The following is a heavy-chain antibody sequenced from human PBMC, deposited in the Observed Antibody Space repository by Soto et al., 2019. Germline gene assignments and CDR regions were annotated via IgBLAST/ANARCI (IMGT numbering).Heavy chain of an antibody. V-gene: IGHV3-20*04. CDR3: AKSQSPMVRGVIEAFDY. D-gene: IGHD3-10*01. Sequence: EVQLVESGGAVVRPGGSLRLSCVASGFTFDDYGMTWVRQAPGKGLEWVSGINWNGGTIHYADSVKGRFTISRDNAXNXXFLQMNSLRAEDTALYYCAKSQSPMVRGVIEAFDYWGQGTLVTVSS. CDR2: INWNGGTI. CDR1: GFTFDDYG. J-gene: IGHJ4*02.